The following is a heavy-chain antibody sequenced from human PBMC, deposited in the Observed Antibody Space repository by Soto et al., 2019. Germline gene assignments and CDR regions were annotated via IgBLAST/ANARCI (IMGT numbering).Heavy chain of an antibody. CDR2: IYYSGNT. J-gene: IGHJ6*02. Sequence: ASETLSLTCTVSGGSISSGGYYWSCICQHPGKCLEWIGYIYYSGNTYYNPSLKSRITISVDMSKNQVSLRLTSVTAADTAVYYCARDSPYYSGMDVWGHGTTFAISS. V-gene: IGHV4-31*03. CDR1: GGSISSGGYY. CDR3: ARDSPYYSGMDV.